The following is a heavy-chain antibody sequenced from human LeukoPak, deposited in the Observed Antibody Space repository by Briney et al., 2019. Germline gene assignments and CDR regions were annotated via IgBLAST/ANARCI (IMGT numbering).Heavy chain of an antibody. CDR3: AREEAGTGNGIIDY. D-gene: IGHD6-19*01. Sequence: GGSLRLSCAASGFTFSSFAMTWVRQAPGKGLEWVANIKQDGSEKYYVDSVKGRFTISRDNAKNSLYLQMYSLRAEDTAVYYCAREEAGTGNGIIDYWGQGTLVTVSS. J-gene: IGHJ4*02. CDR1: GFTFSSFA. V-gene: IGHV3-7*01. CDR2: IKQDGSEK.